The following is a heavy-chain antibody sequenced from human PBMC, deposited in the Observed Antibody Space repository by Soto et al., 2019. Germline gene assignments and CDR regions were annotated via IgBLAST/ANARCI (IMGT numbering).Heavy chain of an antibody. D-gene: IGHD3-10*01. V-gene: IGHV3-11*01. CDR1: GFSFSDYY. CDR2: ISSGGSTI. J-gene: IGHJ4*02. Sequence: PGGSLRLSCAASGFSFSDYYMTWIRQAPGKGLEWVSYISSGGSTIYYADSVKGRFTVSRDNAKKSLYLQMDGLRADDTAVYYCASDPYYYASNYWGQGTLVTVSS. CDR3: ASDPYYYASNY.